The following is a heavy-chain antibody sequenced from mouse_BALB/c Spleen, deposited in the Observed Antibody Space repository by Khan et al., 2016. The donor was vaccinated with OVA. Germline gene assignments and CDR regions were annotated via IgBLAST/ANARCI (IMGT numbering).Heavy chain of an antibody. Sequence: QMQLEESGPGLVAPSQSLSITCTVSGFSLTSYDVYWIRQPPGKGLECLGVIGAGGSTNYNSALMSRLSISKDNSKSQVFLKMNSLQTDDTAMYYCAREGLDAFAYWGQGTLVTVSA. V-gene: IGHV2-9*02. CDR1: GFSLTSYD. J-gene: IGHJ3*01. CDR2: IGAGGST. CDR3: AREGLDAFAY. D-gene: IGHD3-3*01.